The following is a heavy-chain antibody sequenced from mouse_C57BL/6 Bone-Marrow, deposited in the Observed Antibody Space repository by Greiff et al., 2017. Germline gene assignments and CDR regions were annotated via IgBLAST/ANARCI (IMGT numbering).Heavy chain of an antibody. J-gene: IGHJ3*01. CDR2: IYPRSGNT. CDR1: GYTFTSYG. CDR3: ARRDYYYGSSSPACFAY. D-gene: IGHD1-1*01. Sequence: QVQLQQSGAELARPGASVKLSCKASGYTFTSYGISWVKQRTGQGLEWIGEIYPRSGNTYYNEKFKGKATLTADKSSSTAYMELRSLTTEDSAVYFCARRDYYYGSSSPACFAYWGQGTLVTVSA. V-gene: IGHV1-81*01.